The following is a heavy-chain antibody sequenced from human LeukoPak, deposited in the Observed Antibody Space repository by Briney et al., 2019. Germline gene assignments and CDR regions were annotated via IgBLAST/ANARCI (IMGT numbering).Heavy chain of an antibody. D-gene: IGHD3-10*01. J-gene: IGHJ6*03. Sequence: ASVKVSCKASGYTFTSYGISWVRQAPGQGLEWMGWISAYNGNTNYAQKLQGRVTMTTDTSTSTAYMELRSLRSDDTAVYYCARAEILLLWFGESPSYMDVWGKGTTVTVSS. CDR1: GYTFTSYG. CDR2: ISAYNGNT. CDR3: ARAEILLLWFGESPSYMDV. V-gene: IGHV1-18*01.